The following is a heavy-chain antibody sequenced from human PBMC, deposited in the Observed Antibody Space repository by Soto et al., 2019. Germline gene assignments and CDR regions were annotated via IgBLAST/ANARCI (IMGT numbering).Heavy chain of an antibody. V-gene: IGHV3-23*01. J-gene: IGHJ4*02. CDR1: GFTFRGYA. D-gene: IGHD3-22*01. CDR3: GKSAEAISTSFDY. Sequence: GSLRLSCGASGFTFRGYALNWVRQAPGRGLEWVSAISGSSGTTYYADSVKGRFTISRDNSKNTLFLQMNSLRAEDAAIYYCGKSAEAISTSFDYWGQGSLVTVSS. CDR2: ISGSSGTT.